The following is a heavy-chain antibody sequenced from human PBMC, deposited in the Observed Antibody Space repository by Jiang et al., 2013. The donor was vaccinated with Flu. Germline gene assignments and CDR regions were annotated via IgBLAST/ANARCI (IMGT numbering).Heavy chain of an antibody. V-gene: IGHV4-59*12. CDR1: GGSISSYY. J-gene: IGHJ4*02. CDR2: IYYSGNT. D-gene: IGHD1-26*01. CDR3: AREKRVIRNGSTRSDYFDS. Sequence: PGLVKPSETLSLTCTVSGGSISSYYWSWIRQPPGKGLEWIGYIYYSGNTYYNPSLKSRVFISIDTSKSQFSLRLNSVTAADTAVYFCAREKRVIRNGSTRSDYFDSWGRGILVTVSS.